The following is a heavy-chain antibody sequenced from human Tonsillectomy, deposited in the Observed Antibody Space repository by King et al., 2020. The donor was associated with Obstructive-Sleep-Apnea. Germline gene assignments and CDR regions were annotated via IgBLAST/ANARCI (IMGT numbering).Heavy chain of an antibody. D-gene: IGHD3-22*01. V-gene: IGHV3-7*03. CDR3: ARDRSYETTGYYYDVFDM. CDR2: IRQDESQK. J-gene: IGHJ3*02. CDR1: GFTFGSYW. Sequence: VQLVESGGGLVQPGGSLRLSCAASGFTFGSYWMTWVRQAPGRGLEWVANIRQDESQKYYVDSVKGRFTISRDNAKNSLYLQMDSLRADDTAVYYCARDRSYETTGYYYDVFDMWGQGTMVTVSS.